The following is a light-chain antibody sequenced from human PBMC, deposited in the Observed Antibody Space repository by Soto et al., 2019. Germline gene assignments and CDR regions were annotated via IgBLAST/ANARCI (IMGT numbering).Light chain of an antibody. CDR3: SSYTRSSTLV. Sequence: QPVLTQPASVSGSPGQSITISCTGTSSDVGGYNFVSWYQQHPGKAPKLMIYEVSNRPSGVSNRFSGSKSDNTASLTISGLQAEDEGDYYCSSYTRSSTLVFGGGTKLTVL. CDR1: SSDVGGYNF. J-gene: IGLJ2*01. CDR2: EVS. V-gene: IGLV2-14*01.